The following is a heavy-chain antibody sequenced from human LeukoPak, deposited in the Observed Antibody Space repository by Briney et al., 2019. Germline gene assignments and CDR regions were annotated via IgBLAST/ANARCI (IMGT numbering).Heavy chain of an antibody. CDR1: GYTFTSYG. V-gene: IGHV1-18*01. CDR2: ISAYNGNT. CDR3: ATGITIFGVVPTHLNY. J-gene: IGHJ4*02. D-gene: IGHD3-3*01. Sequence: GASEKVSCKASGYTFTSYGISWVRQAPGQGLEWMGWISAYNGNTNYAQKLQGRVTMTTDTSTSTAYMELRSLRSDDTAVYYCATGITIFGVVPTHLNYWGQGTLVTVSS.